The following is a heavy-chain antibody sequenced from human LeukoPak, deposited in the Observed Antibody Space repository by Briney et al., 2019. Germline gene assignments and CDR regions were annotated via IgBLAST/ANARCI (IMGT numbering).Heavy chain of an antibody. CDR2: IYSGGSI. CDR3: ASGSRFDY. Sequence: PGGSLRPSCAASGFTVSDNYMSWVRQAPGKGLEWVSVIYSGGSIYYADSVKGRFTISRHNSKNTLYLQMNSLRTEDTAVYYCASGSRFDYWGQGTLVTVSS. J-gene: IGHJ4*02. V-gene: IGHV3-53*04. CDR1: GFTVSDNY. D-gene: IGHD5/OR15-5a*01.